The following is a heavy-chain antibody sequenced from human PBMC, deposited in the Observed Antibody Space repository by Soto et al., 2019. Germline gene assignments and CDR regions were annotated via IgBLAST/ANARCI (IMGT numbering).Heavy chain of an antibody. V-gene: IGHV1-18*01. CDR1: GYTFTSYG. D-gene: IGHD1-1*01. Sequence: QFHLVQSGAEVKKPGASVKVSCKCSGYTFTSYGITWVRQAPGQGLEWMGWISAHNGNTDYAQKVQGRVTVTRDTSTSTAYMELRSLRSDDTAVYYCARGRYGDYWGQGALVTVSS. CDR2: ISAHNGNT. CDR3: ARGRYGDY. J-gene: IGHJ4*02.